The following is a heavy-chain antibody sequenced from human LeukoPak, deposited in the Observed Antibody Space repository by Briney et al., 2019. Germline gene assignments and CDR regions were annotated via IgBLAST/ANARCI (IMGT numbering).Heavy chain of an antibody. J-gene: IGHJ4*02. Sequence: GSLRLSCAASGFTFSSYGMHWVRQAPGKGLEWVAVIWYDGSNKYYADSVKGRFTISRDNSKNTLYLQMNSLRAEDTAVYYCASYYHDSSGYYYPDYWGQGTLVTVSS. V-gene: IGHV3-33*01. CDR3: ASYYHDSSGYYYPDY. D-gene: IGHD3-22*01. CDR1: GFTFSSYG. CDR2: IWYDGSNK.